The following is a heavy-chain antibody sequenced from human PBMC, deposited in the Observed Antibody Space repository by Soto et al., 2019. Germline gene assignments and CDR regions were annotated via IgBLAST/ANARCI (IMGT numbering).Heavy chain of an antibody. CDR3: ASPDGGAYCGGDCYGSPEYFQH. J-gene: IGHJ1*01. CDR2: ISAYNGTT. Sequence: GASVKVSCKTSGFKFTIYGITWVRQAPGQGLEWMGWISAYNGTTNYARNFQGRITLTTDTSTSTAYMELSSLRSEDTAVYYCASPDGGAYCGGDCYGSPEYFQHWGQGTLVTVSS. V-gene: IGHV1-18*01. CDR1: GFKFTIYG. D-gene: IGHD2-21*01.